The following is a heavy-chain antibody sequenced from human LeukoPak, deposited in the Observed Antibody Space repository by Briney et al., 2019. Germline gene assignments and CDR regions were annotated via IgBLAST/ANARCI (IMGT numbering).Heavy chain of an antibody. CDR1: GGSVSSGGYY. J-gene: IGHJ4*02. V-gene: IGHV4-31*03. CDR3: ANRIGGVIVY. CDR2: IYYSGST. D-gene: IGHD3-16*02. Sequence: SQTLSITCTVSGGSVSSGGYYWSWIRQHPGKGLEWIGYIYYSGSTYYNPSLKSRVTISVDTSKNQFSLKLSSVTAADTAVYYCANRIGGVIVYWGQGTLVTVSS.